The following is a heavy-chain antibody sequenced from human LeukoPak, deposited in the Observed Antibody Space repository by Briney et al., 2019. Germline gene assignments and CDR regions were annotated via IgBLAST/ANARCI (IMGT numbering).Heavy chain of an antibody. D-gene: IGHD2-2*01. Sequence: GGSLRLSCAASGFTVTSNYMNWVRQAPGKGLEWVSVIDRGGSKYYADSVKGRFTISRDNAKDSLYLQMNSLRAEDTAVYYCARGLGSCSTTTCYDNWFDPWGQGTLVTVSS. CDR3: ARGLGSCSTTTCYDNWFDP. CDR2: IDRGGSK. CDR1: GFTVTSNY. V-gene: IGHV3-66*01. J-gene: IGHJ5*02.